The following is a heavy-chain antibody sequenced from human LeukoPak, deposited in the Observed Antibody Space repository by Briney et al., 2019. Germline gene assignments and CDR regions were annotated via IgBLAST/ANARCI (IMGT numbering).Heavy chain of an antibody. CDR1: GYTFTSYA. V-gene: IGHV1-3*01. D-gene: IGHD2-2*01. CDR3: ARGGVVVVPAASLAEGD. CDR2: INAGNGNT. Sequence: ASVKVSCKASGYTFTSYAMHWVRQAPGQRLEWMGWINAGNGNTKYSQKFQGRVTITRDTSASTAYMELSSLRSEDTAVYYCARGGVVVVPAASLAEGDWGQGTLVTVSS. J-gene: IGHJ4*02.